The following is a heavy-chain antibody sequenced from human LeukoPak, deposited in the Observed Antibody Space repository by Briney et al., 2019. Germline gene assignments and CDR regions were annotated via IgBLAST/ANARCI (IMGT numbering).Heavy chain of an antibody. V-gene: IGHV1-69*01. CDR1: GGTFSSYA. CDR2: IIPIFGTV. D-gene: IGHD3-3*01. CDR3: ASSPTPGSRSGYGMDV. Sequence: SVKVSCKASGGTFSSYAISWVRQAPGQGLEWMGGIIPIFGTVNYAQKFQGRVTITADESTSTAYMELSSLRSEDTAVYYCASSPTPGSRSGYGMDVWGKGTTVTVSS. J-gene: IGHJ6*04.